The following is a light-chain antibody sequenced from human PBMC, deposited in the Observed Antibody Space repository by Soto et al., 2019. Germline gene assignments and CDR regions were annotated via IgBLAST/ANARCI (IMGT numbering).Light chain of an antibody. CDR1: QSLSGDY. CDR3: QQYDTSART. V-gene: IGKV3-20*01. Sequence: EIVLTQSPGTLSLSPGDRATLSCRASQSLSGDYLAWYQQKPGQAPRLLIYDASRRATDIPARLSGGGSGTDFALTINRLAPAGFAVYFWQQYDTSARTFGQGTKVEIQ. CDR2: DAS. J-gene: IGKJ1*01.